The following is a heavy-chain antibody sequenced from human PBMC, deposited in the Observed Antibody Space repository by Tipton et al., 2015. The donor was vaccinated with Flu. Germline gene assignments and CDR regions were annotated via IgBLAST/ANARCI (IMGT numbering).Heavy chain of an antibody. J-gene: IGHJ3*02. CDR1: GFTFSSYE. V-gene: IGHV3-48*03. Sequence: SLRLSCAASGFTFSSYEMNWVRQAPGKGLEWVSYISSSGSTIYYADSVKGRFTISRDNAKNSLYLQMNSLRAEDTAVYYCARDHQKKYDILTGYPDSDAFDIWGQGTMVTVSS. CDR2: ISSSGSTI. D-gene: IGHD3-9*01. CDR3: ARDHQKKYDILTGYPDSDAFDI.